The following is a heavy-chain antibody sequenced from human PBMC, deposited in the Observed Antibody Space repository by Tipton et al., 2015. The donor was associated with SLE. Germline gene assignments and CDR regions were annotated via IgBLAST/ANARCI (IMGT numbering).Heavy chain of an antibody. Sequence: TLSLTCTVSGGSISSYYWSWIRQPPGKGLEWIGYIYYSGGTNYNPSLKSRVTISVDTSKNQFSLKLSSVTAADTAVYYCARDQGSSTSWAGGYFDYWGQGTLVTVSS. V-gene: IGHV4-59*01. D-gene: IGHD2-2*01. CDR2: IYYSGGT. J-gene: IGHJ4*02. CDR3: ARDQGSSTSWAGGYFDY. CDR1: GGSISSYY.